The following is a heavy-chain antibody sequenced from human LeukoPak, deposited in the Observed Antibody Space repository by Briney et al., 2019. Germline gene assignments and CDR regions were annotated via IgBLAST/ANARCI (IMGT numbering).Heavy chain of an antibody. CDR3: AKGIAVAGTTLEYHGMDV. CDR2: ISGSGGNT. V-gene: IGHV3-23*01. CDR1: GFSFSIYV. D-gene: IGHD6-19*01. Sequence: PGGSLRLSCAASGFSFSIYVMTWVRQAPGKGLEWVSVISGSGGNTYHADSVKGRFTISRDNSKNTLFLQMNSLRAEDTAVYYCAKGIAVAGTTLEYHGMDVWGQGTTVTVSS. J-gene: IGHJ6*02.